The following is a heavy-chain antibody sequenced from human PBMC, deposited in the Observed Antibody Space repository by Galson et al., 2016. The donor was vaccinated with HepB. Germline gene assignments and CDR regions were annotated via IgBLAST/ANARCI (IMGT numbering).Heavy chain of an antibody. D-gene: IGHD6-19*01. CDR2: IHSSGRN. J-gene: IGHJ6*02. CDR1: GGSVSSNFFY. V-gene: IGHV4-39*01. Sequence: TLSLTCTVSGGSVSSNFFYWVWIRQPPGKGPEWIGSIHSSGRNYYNQSLKSRVTISVDTSKNQFSLKLSSVTAAETAVYYCARQSSGYSSGWEYYYYFYGVDVWGQGTTVTVSS. CDR3: ARQSSGYSSGWEYYYYFYGVDV.